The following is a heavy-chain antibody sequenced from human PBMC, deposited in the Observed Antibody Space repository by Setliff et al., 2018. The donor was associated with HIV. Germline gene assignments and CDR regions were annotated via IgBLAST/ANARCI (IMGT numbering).Heavy chain of an antibody. D-gene: IGHD3-3*01. Sequence: SETLSLTCTVSAGSISSSLYYWGWIRQPPGKGLEWIGSIYYSGSTYYNPSLKSRITMSVDTSQNQFSLKLSSGTAADPAVYYCARGEKRFLEWLPMDYYYDDYRDVWGKGITVTSP. CDR3: ARGEKRFLEWLPMDYYYDDYRDV. J-gene: IGHJ6*03. V-gene: IGHV4-39*07. CDR1: AGSISSSLYY. CDR2: IYYSGST.